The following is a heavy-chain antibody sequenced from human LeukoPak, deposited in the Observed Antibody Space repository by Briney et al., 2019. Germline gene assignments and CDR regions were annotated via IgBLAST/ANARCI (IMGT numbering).Heavy chain of an antibody. Sequence: GGSLGLSCAASGFTFSSYSMNWVRQAPGKGLEWVSSISSSSSYIYYADSVKGGFTISRDNAKNSLYLQMNNLRTEDTAVYYCARDPAYNWNHYFDYWGQGTLVTVSS. V-gene: IGHV3-21*01. J-gene: IGHJ4*02. CDR2: ISSSSSYI. CDR1: GFTFSSYS. D-gene: IGHD1-20*01. CDR3: ARDPAYNWNHYFDY.